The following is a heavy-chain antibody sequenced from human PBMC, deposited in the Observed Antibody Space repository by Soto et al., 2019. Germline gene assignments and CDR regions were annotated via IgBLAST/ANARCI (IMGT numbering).Heavy chain of an antibody. Sequence: GGSLSLSCAASGFRFSNAWMTWVRQAPGKALEWVGRIKSKTDGGTPDYAAPVEGRFTISRDDSRNTLYLQMTSLKIEDKAVYYRSTGPVTQDYYYYDMDGWGQG. CDR3: STGPVTQDYYYYDMDG. CDR1: GFRFSNAW. V-gene: IGHV3-15*01. CDR2: IKSKTDGGTP. D-gene: IGHD2-15*01. J-gene: IGHJ6*02.